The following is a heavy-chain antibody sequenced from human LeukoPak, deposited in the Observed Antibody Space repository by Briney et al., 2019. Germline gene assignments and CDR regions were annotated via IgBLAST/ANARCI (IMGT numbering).Heavy chain of an antibody. V-gene: IGHV3-30-3*01. Sequence: GGSLRLSCAASGFTFSSYAMHWVRQAPGKGLEWVAVISYDGSNKYYADSVKGRFIISRDNSKNTLYLQMNSLRAEDTAVYYCAGSPTLAGILSYFDYWGQGALVTVSS. J-gene: IGHJ4*02. CDR1: GFTFSSYA. D-gene: IGHD6-13*01. CDR3: AGSPTLAGILSYFDY. CDR2: ISYDGSNK.